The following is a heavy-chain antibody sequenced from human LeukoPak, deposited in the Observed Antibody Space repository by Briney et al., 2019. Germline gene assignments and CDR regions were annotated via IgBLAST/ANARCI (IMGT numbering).Heavy chain of an antibody. CDR2: IYYSGSI. CDR1: GGSISSGDYY. Sequence: PSETLSLTCTVSGGSISSGDYYWSWIRQPPGKGLEWIGYIYYSGSIYYNPSLKSRVTISVDTSKNQFSLKLSSVTAADTAVYYCATRRKGYYYYGMDVWGQGTTVTVSS. V-gene: IGHV4-30-4*01. J-gene: IGHJ6*02. CDR3: ATRRKGYYYYGMDV. D-gene: IGHD1-14*01.